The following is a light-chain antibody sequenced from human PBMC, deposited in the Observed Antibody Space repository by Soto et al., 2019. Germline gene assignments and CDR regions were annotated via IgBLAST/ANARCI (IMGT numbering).Light chain of an antibody. J-gene: IGKJ5*01. CDR3: QQRSNWPSIT. Sequence: IVMTQSPATLSVSPGERATLSCRASQSVSSDLAWYQQKPGQTPRLLIYGASTRATGIPARFSGSGSGTDFTLTINSLEPEDFAVYYCQQRSNWPSITFGQGTRLEIK. CDR2: GAS. CDR1: QSVSSD. V-gene: IGKV3-11*01.